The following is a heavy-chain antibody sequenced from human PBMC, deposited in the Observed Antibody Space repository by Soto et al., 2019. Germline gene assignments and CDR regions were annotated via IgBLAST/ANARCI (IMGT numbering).Heavy chain of an antibody. V-gene: IGHV1-69*13. D-gene: IGHD3-3*01. Sequence: SVKVSCKASGGTFSSYAISWVRQAPGQGLEWMGGIIPIFGTANYAQKFQGRVTITADESTSTAYMELSSLRSEDTAVYYCARLRFLEWLRASYYYYGMEVWGQGTTVNVSS. CDR3: ARLRFLEWLRASYYYYGMEV. CDR2: IIPIFGTA. J-gene: IGHJ6*01. CDR1: GGTFSSYA.